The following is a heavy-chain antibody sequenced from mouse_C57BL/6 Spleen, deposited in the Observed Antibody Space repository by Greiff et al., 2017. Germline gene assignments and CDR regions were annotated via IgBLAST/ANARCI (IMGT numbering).Heavy chain of an antibody. CDR1: GFTFSSYA. V-gene: IGHV5-4*03. CDR2: ISDGGSYT. CDR3: ARGGEYDGAWFAY. J-gene: IGHJ3*01. D-gene: IGHD2-4*01. Sequence: EVKVVESGGGLVKPGGSLKLSCAASGFTFSSYAMSWVRQTPEKRLEWVATISDGGSYTYYPDNVKGRFTISRDNAKNNLDLQMSHLKSEDTAMYYCARGGEYDGAWFAYWGQGTLVTVSA.